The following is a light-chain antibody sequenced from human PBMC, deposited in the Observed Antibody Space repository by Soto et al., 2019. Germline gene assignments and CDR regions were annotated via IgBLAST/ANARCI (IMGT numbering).Light chain of an antibody. CDR1: SSNIGAGYD. CDR2: GNS. Sequence: QTVVTQPPSVSGAPGQRVTTSCTGSSSNIGAGYDVHWYQQLPGTAPKLLIYGNSNRPSGVPDRFSGSKSGTSASLAITRLQAEDEADYYCQSYDSSLSGVVFGGGTKLTVL. J-gene: IGLJ2*01. V-gene: IGLV1-40*01. CDR3: QSYDSSLSGVV.